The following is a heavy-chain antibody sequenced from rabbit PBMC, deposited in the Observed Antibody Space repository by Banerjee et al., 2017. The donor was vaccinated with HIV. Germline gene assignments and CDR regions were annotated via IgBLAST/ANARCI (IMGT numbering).Heavy chain of an antibody. V-gene: IGHV1S45*01. D-gene: IGHD4-1*01. J-gene: IGHJ4*01. CDR2: IYTSSGTT. CDR1: GFDLNSYYY. Sequence: QEQLVESGGGLVQPGGSLTLSCKASGFDLNSYYYMCWVRQAPGKGLEWIACIYTSSGTTYYASWAKGRFTISETSSTTVTLQMTSLTAADTATYFCARDGWGVTAFNLWGPGTLVTVS. CDR3: ARDGWGVTAFNL.